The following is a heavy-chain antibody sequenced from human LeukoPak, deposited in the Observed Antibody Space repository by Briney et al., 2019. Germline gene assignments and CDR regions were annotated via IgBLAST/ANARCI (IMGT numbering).Heavy chain of an antibody. V-gene: IGHV3-30*02. J-gene: IGHJ4*02. Sequence: PGGSLRLSCAASGFTFSSYGMHWVRQAPGKGLEWVAFIRYDGSNKYYADSVKGRFTISRDNSKNTLYLQMNSLRAEDTAVYYCARGRYIEQWNFDYWGQGTLVTVSS. CDR3: ARGRYIEQWNFDY. D-gene: IGHD6-19*01. CDR1: GFTFSSYG. CDR2: IRYDGSNK.